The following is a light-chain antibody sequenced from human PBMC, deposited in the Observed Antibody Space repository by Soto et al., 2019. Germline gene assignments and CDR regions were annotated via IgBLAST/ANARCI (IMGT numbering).Light chain of an antibody. CDR3: QQYYDYPPLI. Sequence: EIVMTQSPATLSVSPGERATLSCSASRNINRKLAWYQQKPGQAPSLLISGASTRATGIPARFSGSGSGTEFTLTISSLQSEDFEVYYCQQYYDYPPLIFGGGTKVEIK. V-gene: IGKV3-15*01. J-gene: IGKJ4*01. CDR1: RNINRK. CDR2: GAS.